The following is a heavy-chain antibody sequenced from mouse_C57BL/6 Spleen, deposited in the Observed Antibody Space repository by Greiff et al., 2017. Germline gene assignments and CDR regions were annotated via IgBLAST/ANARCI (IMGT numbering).Heavy chain of an antibody. CDR2: IDPSDSYT. CDR1: GYTFTSYW. Sequence: QVHVKQPGAELVMPGASVKLSCKASGYTFTSYWMHWVKQRPGQGLEWIGEIDPSDSYTNYNQKFKGKSTLTVDKSSSTAYMQLSSLTSEDSAVYYCARTMIIRSFYAMDYWGQGTSVTVSS. J-gene: IGHJ4*01. D-gene: IGHD2-4*01. V-gene: IGHV1-69*01. CDR3: ARTMIIRSFYAMDY.